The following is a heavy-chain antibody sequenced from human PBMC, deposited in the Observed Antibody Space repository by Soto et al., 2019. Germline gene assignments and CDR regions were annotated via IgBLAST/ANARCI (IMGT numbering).Heavy chain of an antibody. V-gene: IGHV3-74*01. CDR2: INSDGSST. D-gene: IGHD1-1*01. Sequence: GGSLRLSCAASGFTFSSYWMHWVRQAPGKGLVWVSRINSDGSSTSYADSVKGRFTISRDNAKNTLYLQMNSLRAEDTAVYYCARDPPRVERPHYYYYGMDVWGQGTTVTVSS. CDR1: GFTFSSYW. CDR3: ARDPPRVERPHYYYYGMDV. J-gene: IGHJ6*02.